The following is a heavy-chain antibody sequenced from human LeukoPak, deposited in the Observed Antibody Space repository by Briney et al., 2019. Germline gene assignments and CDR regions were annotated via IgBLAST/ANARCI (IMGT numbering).Heavy chain of an antibody. CDR2: ISYDGSNK. Sequence: GGSLRLSCAASGFTFSSYATHWVREAPGKGLEWVAVISYDGSNKYYADSVKGRFTISRDNSKNTLYLQMNSLRAEDTAVYYCASSGWFGELLSSFDYWGQGTLVTVSS. D-gene: IGHD3-10*01. CDR1: GFTFSSYA. V-gene: IGHV3-30*04. J-gene: IGHJ4*02. CDR3: ASSGWFGELLSSFDY.